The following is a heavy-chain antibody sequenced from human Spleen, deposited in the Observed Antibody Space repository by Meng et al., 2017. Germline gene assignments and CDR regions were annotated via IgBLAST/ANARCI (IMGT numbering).Heavy chain of an antibody. CDR2: INHSGST. CDR1: GGSFSGYY. V-gene: IGHV4-34*01. J-gene: IGHJ4*02. D-gene: IGHD4-11*01. Sequence: SETLSLTCAVYGGSFSGYYWSWIRQPPGKGLEWIGEINHSGSTNYNPSLKSRVTILVDTSKNQFSLKLSSVTAADSAVYYCARGPTTMAHDFDYWGQGTLVTVSS. CDR3: ARGPTTMAHDFDY.